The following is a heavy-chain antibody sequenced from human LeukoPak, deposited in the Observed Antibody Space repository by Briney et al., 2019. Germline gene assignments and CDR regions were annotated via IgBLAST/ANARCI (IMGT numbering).Heavy chain of an antibody. CDR3: ARDQPLLTYYYDSSGFPLFDY. J-gene: IGHJ4*02. CDR2: ISAYNGNT. D-gene: IGHD3-22*01. V-gene: IGHV1-18*01. CDR1: GYTFTSYG. Sequence: GASVKVSCKASGYTFTSYGISWVRQAPGQGVERMGWISAYNGNTNYAQKLQGRVTMTTDTSTSTAYMELRSLRSDDTAVYYCARDQPLLTYYYDSSGFPLFDYWGQGTLVTVSS.